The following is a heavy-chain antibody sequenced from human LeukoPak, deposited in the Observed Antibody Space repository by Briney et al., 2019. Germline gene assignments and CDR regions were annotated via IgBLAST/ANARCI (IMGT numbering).Heavy chain of an antibody. J-gene: IGHJ4*02. CDR3: AKDWVTAYNDVDY. Sequence: GGSLRLSCADSGFTVSSNYMRWARQAPGKGLEWVSVIYSGGSTHYADSVKGRFTISRDNSKNTLYLQMNSLRAEDTAVYYCAKDWVTAYNDVDYWGQGTLVTVSS. D-gene: IGHD2-21*02. CDR2: IYSGGST. CDR1: GFTVSSNY. V-gene: IGHV3-53*01.